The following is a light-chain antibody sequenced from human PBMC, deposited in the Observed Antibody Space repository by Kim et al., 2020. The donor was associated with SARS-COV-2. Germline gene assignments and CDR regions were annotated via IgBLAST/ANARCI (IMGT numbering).Light chain of an antibody. CDR1: QSVLYSSNNKNY. CDR3: QQYYSAPQT. Sequence: ATIKCKSSQSVLYSSNNKNYLAWYQQKPGQPPKLLIYWASTRESGVPDRFSGSGSGTDFTLTISSLQAEDVAVYYCQQYYSAPQTFGQGTKVDIK. CDR2: WAS. V-gene: IGKV4-1*01. J-gene: IGKJ1*01.